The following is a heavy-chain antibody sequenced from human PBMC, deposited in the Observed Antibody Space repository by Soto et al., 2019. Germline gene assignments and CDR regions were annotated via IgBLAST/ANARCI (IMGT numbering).Heavy chain of an antibody. Sequence: ASVKVSCKASGYTFTGYYMHWVRQAPGQGLEWMGWINPNSGGTNYAQKFQGWVTMTRDTSISTAYMELSRLRSDDTAVYYCARGSFDMENSNGYYYYYMDVWGKGTTVTVSS. V-gene: IGHV1-2*04. CDR1: GYTFTGYY. CDR3: ARGSFDMENSNGYYYYYMDV. D-gene: IGHD2-8*01. CDR2: INPNSGGT. J-gene: IGHJ6*03.